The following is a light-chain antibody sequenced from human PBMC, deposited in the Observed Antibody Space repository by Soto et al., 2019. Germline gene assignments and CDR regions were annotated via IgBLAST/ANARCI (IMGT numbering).Light chain of an antibody. J-gene: IGLJ1*01. CDR1: SSNIGGNS. Sequence: QSVLTQPPSVSAAPGLKVTISCSGSSSNIGGNSVSWYQQLPGTAPKLLIYADNKRPSGIPDRFSGSKSGTSATLGITGFQTGDEADYYCGSWDSSLSAYVFGTGTKVTVL. CDR2: ADN. V-gene: IGLV1-51*01. CDR3: GSWDSSLSAYV.